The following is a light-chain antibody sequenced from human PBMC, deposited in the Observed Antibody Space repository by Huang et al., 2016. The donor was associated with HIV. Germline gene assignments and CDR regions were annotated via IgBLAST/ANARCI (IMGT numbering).Light chain of an antibody. J-gene: IGKJ3*01. CDR3: QQCSSTPLFT. Sequence: DIEMTQSPPSLSASVGDRITITCRASQNISNFLNWYQHKPGKVPKLKIYAASTLHSGVPSWFSGSGSGTQFTLTINNLQPEDFAVYYCQQCSSTPLFTFGPGTKVDMK. V-gene: IGKV1-39*01. CDR2: AAS. CDR1: QNISNF.